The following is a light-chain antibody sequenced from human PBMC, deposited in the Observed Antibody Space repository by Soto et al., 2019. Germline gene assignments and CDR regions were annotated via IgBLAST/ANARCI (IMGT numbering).Light chain of an antibody. V-gene: IGKV3-20*01. CDR2: GAS. CDR3: QQFGSSPIT. Sequence: EIVLTQSPGTLSLSPGEGATLSCRASQSVSTNVAWYQQKPGQGPRLLVYGASTRATGVPDRFIGSGSGTDFTLTIHRLEPEDFAVYYCQQFGSSPITFGLGTRLEIE. J-gene: IGKJ5*01. CDR1: QSVSTN.